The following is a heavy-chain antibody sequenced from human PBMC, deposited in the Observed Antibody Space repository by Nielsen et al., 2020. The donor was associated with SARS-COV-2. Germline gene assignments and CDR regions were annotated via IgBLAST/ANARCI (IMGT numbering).Heavy chain of an antibody. V-gene: IGHV1-3*01. CDR1: GYTFTTYT. CDR3: ARDRTAPYNWNYGGSYNWFDP. D-gene: IGHD1-7*01. J-gene: IGHJ5*02. CDR2: INAGNGNT. Sequence: ASVKVSCKASGYTFTTYTLHWVRQAPGQTLEWMGWINAGNGNTKYSQRFQDRVTITRDTSASTGYMELSSLRSEDTAVYYCARDRTAPYNWNYGGSYNWFDPWGQGTLVTVSS.